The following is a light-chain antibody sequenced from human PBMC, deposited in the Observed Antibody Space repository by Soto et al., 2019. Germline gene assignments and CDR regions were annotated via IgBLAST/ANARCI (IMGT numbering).Light chain of an antibody. J-gene: IGLJ2*01. CDR1: NNDVGGFNF. Sequence: QSVLTQPASVSGSPGQSITMSCTGTNNDVGGFNFVSWYQQRPGNVPKLLIYDVDDRPSGVSNRFSGSRSANTASLTISGLQAEDEADYYCSSYTSRSTVIFGGGTKVTVL. CDR2: DVD. V-gene: IGLV2-14*01. CDR3: SSYTSRSTVI.